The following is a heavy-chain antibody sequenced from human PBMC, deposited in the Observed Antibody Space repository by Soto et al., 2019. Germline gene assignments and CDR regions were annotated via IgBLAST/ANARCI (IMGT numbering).Heavy chain of an antibody. CDR1: GNSFTSYW. Sequence: XDSLKVSWKCSGNSFTSYWIGWVLQMPGKGLEWMGIIYPGDSDTRYSPSFQGQVTISADKSISTAYLQWSSLKASDTAMYYCARRLADCSSTSCYTHDYYYYGMDVWGQGTTVTVSS. D-gene: IGHD2-2*02. J-gene: IGHJ6*02. V-gene: IGHV5-51*01. CDR2: IYPGDSDT. CDR3: ARRLADCSSTSCYTHDYYYYGMDV.